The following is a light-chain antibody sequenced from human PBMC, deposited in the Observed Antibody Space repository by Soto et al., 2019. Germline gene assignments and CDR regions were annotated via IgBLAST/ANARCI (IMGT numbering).Light chain of an antibody. CDR3: QQYGRSPPT. J-gene: IGKJ1*01. V-gene: IGKV3-20*01. CDR1: QYVSSGY. Sequence: VLTQSPGTLSLSPGESATLSCRASQYVSSGYLAWYQQKPGQAPRLLIYGASSRATGIPDRFSGSGSGTDFTLTISRLEPEDYAVYYCQQYGRSPPTFGQGTKVDIK. CDR2: GAS.